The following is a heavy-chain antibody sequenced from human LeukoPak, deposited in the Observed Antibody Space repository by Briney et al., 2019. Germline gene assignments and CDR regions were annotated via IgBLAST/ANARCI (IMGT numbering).Heavy chain of an antibody. J-gene: IGHJ3*02. D-gene: IGHD6-13*01. V-gene: IGHV3-13*01. CDR3: SRGGAPAGYAYDI. CDR1: GFTLSNFD. Sequence: PGGSLRLSCATSGFTLSNFDLHWVRQATGEGLEWVSAIGTAGDTYYPDSVKGRFTISRDNAKNSFYLQMNNLRAGDTAVYYCSRGGAPAGYAYDIWGHGTVVTVSS. CDR2: IGTAGDT.